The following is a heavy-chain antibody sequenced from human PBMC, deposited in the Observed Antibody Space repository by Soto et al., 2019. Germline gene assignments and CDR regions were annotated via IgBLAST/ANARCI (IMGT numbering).Heavy chain of an antibody. CDR3: AREKAPVSWSDAFDL. CDR2: IIPIFGTA. Sequence: ASVKVSCKASGGTFSSYAISWVRQAPGQGLEWMGGIIPIFGTANYAQKFQGRVTITADESTSTAYMELSSLGSEDTAVYYCAREKAPVSWSDAFDLWGQGTMVTVSS. D-gene: IGHD2-8*01. CDR1: GGTFSSYA. V-gene: IGHV1-69*13. J-gene: IGHJ3*01.